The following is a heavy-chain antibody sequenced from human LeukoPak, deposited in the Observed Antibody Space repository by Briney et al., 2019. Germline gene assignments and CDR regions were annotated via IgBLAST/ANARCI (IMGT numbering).Heavy chain of an antibody. J-gene: IGHJ3*02. CDR2: IGSAGATT. V-gene: IGHV3-23*01. D-gene: IGHD5-24*01. CDR1: GFTFSSHE. CDR3: AKIEMSTMKAFDI. Sequence: GGSLRLSCAASGFTFSSHEMNWVRQAPGKGLEWVSSIGSAGATTYYADSVKGRFTISRDNSKNTLYLQMNSLRAEDTAVYYCAKIEMSTMKAFDIWGQGTMVTVYS.